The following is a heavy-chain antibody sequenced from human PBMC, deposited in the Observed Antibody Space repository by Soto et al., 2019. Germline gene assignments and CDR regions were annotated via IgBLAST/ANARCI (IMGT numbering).Heavy chain of an antibody. CDR3: ASSTTVTNGFDY. V-gene: IGHV4-31*03. J-gene: IGHJ4*02. CDR2: IYYSWST. CDR1: GGSISSGGYY. Sequence: SETLSLTFTVSGGSISSGGYYWSLIRQRPGKGLEWIGYIYYSWSTYYNPSLKSRVTISVDTAKNQFSLKLSSLTAAETAVYYCASSTTVTNGFDYWGQGTLVTVSS. D-gene: IGHD4-17*01.